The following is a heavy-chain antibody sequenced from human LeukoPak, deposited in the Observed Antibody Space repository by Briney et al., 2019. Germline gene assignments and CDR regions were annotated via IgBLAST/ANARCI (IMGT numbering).Heavy chain of an antibody. J-gene: IGHJ3*02. CDR2: ISAYNGNT. CDR3: ARDTHYDSTQTDAFDI. Sequence: ASVTVSCKASGYTFTNYGMSWVRQAGGQGGEGMGWISAYNGNTNYAQKLQGRVTMTTDTSTSTAYMELRSLRSDDTAVYYCARDTHYDSTQTDAFDIWGQGTMVTVSS. D-gene: IGHD3-22*01. CDR1: GYTFTNYG. V-gene: IGHV1-18*01.